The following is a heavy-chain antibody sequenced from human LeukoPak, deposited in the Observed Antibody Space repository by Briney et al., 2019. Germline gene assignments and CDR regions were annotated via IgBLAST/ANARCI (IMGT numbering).Heavy chain of an antibody. V-gene: IGHV3-64*01. CDR2: ISSNGGST. Sequence: PGGSLRLSCAASGFPFSSYAMHWVRQAREKGLEYVSSISSNGGSTSYANSVKGRFTISRDNSKNTLYLQMGSLRAEDMAVYYCARGGSYFDISGYYFYWGQGTLVTVFS. D-gene: IGHD3-22*01. J-gene: IGHJ4*02. CDR3: ARGGSYFDISGYYFY. CDR1: GFPFSSYA.